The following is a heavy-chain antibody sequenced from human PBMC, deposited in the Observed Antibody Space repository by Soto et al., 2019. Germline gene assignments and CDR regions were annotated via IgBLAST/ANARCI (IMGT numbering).Heavy chain of an antibody. D-gene: IGHD6-19*01. V-gene: IGHV3-13*01. CDR2: IGTAGDT. CDR1: GFTFSSYD. CDR3: ARERGSSGSTDWYFDL. Sequence: PGGSLRLSCAASGFTFSSYDMHWVRQATGKGLEWVSAIGTAGDTYYPGSVKGRFTISRENAKNSLYLQMNSLRAEDTAVYYCARERGSSGSTDWYFDLWGRGTLVTVSS. J-gene: IGHJ2*01.